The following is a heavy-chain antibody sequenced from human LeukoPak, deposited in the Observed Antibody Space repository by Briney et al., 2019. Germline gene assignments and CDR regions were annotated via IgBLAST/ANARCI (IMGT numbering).Heavy chain of an antibody. D-gene: IGHD5-18*01. Sequence: PSETLSLTCAVYGGSFSGYYWSWIRQPPGKGLEWIGEINYSGSTNYNPSLKSRVTISVDTSKNQFSLKLSSVTAADTAVYYCARGKRGYSYANDYWGQGTLVTVSS. V-gene: IGHV4-34*01. CDR2: INYSGST. CDR3: ARGKRGYSYANDY. CDR1: GGSFSGYY. J-gene: IGHJ4*02.